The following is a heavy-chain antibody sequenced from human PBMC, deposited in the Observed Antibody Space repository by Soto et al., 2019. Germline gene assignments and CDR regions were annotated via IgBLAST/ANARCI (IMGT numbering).Heavy chain of an antibody. Sequence: GGSLRLSCAASGFTFSSYDMHWVRQATGKGLEWVSAIGTAGDTYYPGSVKGRFTISRENAKNSLYLQMNSLRAEDTAVYYCARGSSSWTLGYYYGMDVWGQGTTVTVSS. CDR1: GFTFSSYD. D-gene: IGHD6-13*01. CDR2: IGTAGDT. J-gene: IGHJ6*02. CDR3: ARGSSSWTLGYYYGMDV. V-gene: IGHV3-13*01.